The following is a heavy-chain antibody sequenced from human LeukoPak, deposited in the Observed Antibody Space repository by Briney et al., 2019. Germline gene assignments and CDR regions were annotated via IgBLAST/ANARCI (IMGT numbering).Heavy chain of an antibody. J-gene: IGHJ4*02. D-gene: IGHD3-22*01. CDR3: TRLLYYYDSTIYQRYFDY. CDR1: GFTASSNY. V-gene: IGHV3-53*01. CDR2: IYSGGNT. Sequence: GGSLRLSCAASGFTASSNYMNWVRQAPGKGLEWVSIIYSGGNTYYADSVKGRFTISRDNSQNTLYLQMNSLRPEDKAVYYCTRLLYYYDSTIYQRYFDYWGRGTLVTVSS.